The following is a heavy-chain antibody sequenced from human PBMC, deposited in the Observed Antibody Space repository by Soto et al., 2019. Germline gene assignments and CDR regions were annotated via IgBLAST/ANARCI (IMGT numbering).Heavy chain of an antibody. D-gene: IGHD3-22*01. Sequence: QVQLVQSGAELKKPGSSVKVSCKASGGTFSKYAISWVRQAPGQGLEWLGGIIPMFGTPNYAQKFQGRVTISADESTTTAYLELSSLRSADTAVYFCARPLRDRNIYHGLAVWGQGTTVTVSS. CDR1: GGTFSKYA. CDR3: ARPLRDRNIYHGLAV. V-gene: IGHV1-69*01. J-gene: IGHJ6*02. CDR2: IIPMFGTP.